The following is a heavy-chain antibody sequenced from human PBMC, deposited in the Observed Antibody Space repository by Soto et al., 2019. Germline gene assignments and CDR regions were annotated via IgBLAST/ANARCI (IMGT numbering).Heavy chain of an antibody. CDR2: ISGSGGST. CDR1: GFTFSSYA. J-gene: IGHJ4*02. CDR3: AKDMSMIVVVLEYYFDY. Sequence: PGGSLRLSCAASGFTFSSYAMSWVRQAPGKGLEWVSAISGSGGSTYYADSVKGRFTISRDNSKNTLYLQMNSLRAEDTAVYYYAKDMSMIVVVLEYYFDYWGQGTLVTVSS. V-gene: IGHV3-23*01. D-gene: IGHD3-22*01.